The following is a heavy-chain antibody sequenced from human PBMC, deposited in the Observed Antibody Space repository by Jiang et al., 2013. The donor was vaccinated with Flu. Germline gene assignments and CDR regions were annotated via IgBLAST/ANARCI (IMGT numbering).Heavy chain of an antibody. D-gene: IGHD3-22*01. CDR2: IYYSGST. Sequence: TLSLTCTVSGGSISSSSYYWGWIRQPPGKGLEWIGSIYYSGSTYYNPSLKSRVTISVDTSKNQFSLKLSSVTAADTAVYYCARDYYDSSGYYGYYFDYWGQGTLVTVSS. CDR1: GGSISSSSYY. V-gene: IGHV4-39*02. CDR3: ARDYYDSSGYYGYYFDY. J-gene: IGHJ4*02.